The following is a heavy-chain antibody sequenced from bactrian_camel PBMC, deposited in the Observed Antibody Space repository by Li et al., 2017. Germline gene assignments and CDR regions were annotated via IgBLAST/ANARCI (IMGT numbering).Heavy chain of an antibody. CDR1: GFTFSSSW. V-gene: IGHV3S1*01. Sequence: QVQLVESGGDLVRPGGSLRLSCVGSGFTFSSSWMYWVRQRPGKGLEWVSVIGSGGNVTYSSDSVKGRFTVSRDNAKSTLYLQMDSLQIADTAVYYCGTGSSLPDRPMGRGTQVTVS. J-gene: IGHJ4*01. CDR2: IGSGGNVT.